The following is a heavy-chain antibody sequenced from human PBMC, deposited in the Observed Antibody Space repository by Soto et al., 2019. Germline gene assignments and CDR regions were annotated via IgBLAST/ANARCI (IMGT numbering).Heavy chain of an antibody. J-gene: IGHJ4*02. CDR3: ARRRAGGVLDY. Sequence: SETLSLTCAVYGGSFSGYYWSWIRQPPGKGLEWIGEINHSGSTNYNPSLKSRVTISVDTSKNQFSLKLSSVTAADTAVYYCARRRAGGVLDYWGQGTLVTVSS. V-gene: IGHV4-34*01. CDR2: INHSGST. D-gene: IGHD3-16*01. CDR1: GGSFSGYY.